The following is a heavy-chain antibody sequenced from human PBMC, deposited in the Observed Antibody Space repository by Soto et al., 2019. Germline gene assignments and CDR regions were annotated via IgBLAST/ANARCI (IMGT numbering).Heavy chain of an antibody. D-gene: IGHD2-15*01. V-gene: IGHV3-73*01. CDR3: TRVCSGGSCYFDP. Sequence: PGGSLRLSCVASGFTLSGSSLHWVRQAPGKGLEWVGRIGSKATNFATEYSVSVKGRFIISRDESGNTAYLQMNSLTPEDTALYFCTRVCSGGSCYFDPWGQGT. CDR2: IGSKATNFAT. CDR1: GFTLSGSS. J-gene: IGHJ5*02.